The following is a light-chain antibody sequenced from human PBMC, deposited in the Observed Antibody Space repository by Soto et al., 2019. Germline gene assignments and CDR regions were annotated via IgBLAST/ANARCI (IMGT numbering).Light chain of an antibody. CDR3: QQSYSTPYT. CDR2: AAS. V-gene: IGKV1-39*01. J-gene: IGKJ2*01. Sequence: DIQMTQSPSSQSASVGDRVTITCRASQSISSYLNWYQQKPGKDPKLLIYAASSLQSGVPSRFSGSGSGTDFTLTISSLQPEDFATYYCQQSYSTPYTFGQGTKLEIK. CDR1: QSISSY.